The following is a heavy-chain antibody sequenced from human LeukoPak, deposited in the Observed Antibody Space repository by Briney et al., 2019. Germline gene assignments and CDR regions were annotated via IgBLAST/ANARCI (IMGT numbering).Heavy chain of an antibody. J-gene: IGHJ4*02. Sequence: GGSLRLSCATSGFPFVAYALHWVRQAPGKGLEWVAVISSDTSNKYYMDSVKGRFTISRDNSKNTLYLQMDSLRPEDTAVYYCARLAAASPGYWGQGTLVTVSS. D-gene: IGHD3-16*01. CDR3: ARLAAASPGY. CDR1: GFPFVAYA. V-gene: IGHV3-30*10. CDR2: ISSDTSNK.